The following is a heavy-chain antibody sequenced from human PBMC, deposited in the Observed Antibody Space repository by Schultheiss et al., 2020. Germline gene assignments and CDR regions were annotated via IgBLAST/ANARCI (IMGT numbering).Heavy chain of an antibody. D-gene: IGHD6-6*01. CDR1: GGSFSGYY. CDR3: ARYSSSSSFDY. Sequence: SETLSLTCAVYGGSFSGYYWSWIRQPPGKGLEWIGEINHSGSTNYNPSLKSRVTISVDTSKNQFSLKLSSVTAADTAVYYCARYSSSSSFDYWGQGTLVTVSS. J-gene: IGHJ4*02. V-gene: IGHV4-34*01. CDR2: INHSGST.